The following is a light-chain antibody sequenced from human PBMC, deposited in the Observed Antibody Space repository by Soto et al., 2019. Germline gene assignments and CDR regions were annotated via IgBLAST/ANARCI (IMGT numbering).Light chain of an antibody. V-gene: IGKV3D-20*01. CDR3: QQYGSSPSRT. J-gene: IGKJ5*01. Sequence: EIVLTQSPATLSLSPGERATLSCGASQSVSSSYLAWYQQKPGLAPRLLIYDASSRATGIPDRFSGSGSGTDFTLTISRLEPEDFAVYYCQQYGSSPSRTFGQGTRLEIK. CDR2: DAS. CDR1: QSVSSSY.